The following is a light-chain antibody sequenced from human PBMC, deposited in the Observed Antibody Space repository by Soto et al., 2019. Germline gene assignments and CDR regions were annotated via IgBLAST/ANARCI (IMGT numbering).Light chain of an antibody. CDR3: QHYNSYSGA. J-gene: IGKJ1*01. CDR2: KAS. CDR1: QSISNW. V-gene: IGKV1-5*03. Sequence: DIQMTQSPSTLSASVGDRVTITWRASQSISNWVAWYQQKPGQAPKLLIYKASTLKSGVPSRFSGSGSGTERILNIRSIQTDDFASYYSQHYNSYSGAFGKGTKG.